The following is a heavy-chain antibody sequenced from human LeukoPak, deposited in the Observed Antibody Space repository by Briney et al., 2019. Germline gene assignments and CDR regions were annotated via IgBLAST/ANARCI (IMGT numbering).Heavy chain of an antibody. CDR3: AKVAAAGTMYYYMDV. CDR1: GFTFDDYA. D-gene: IGHD6-13*01. Sequence: GGSLRLSCAASGFTFDDYAMHWVRQAPGKGLEWVSGISWNSGSIGYADSVKGRFTISRDNAKNSLYLQMNSLRAEDMALYYCAKVAAAGTMYYYMDVWGIGTTVTVSS. V-gene: IGHV3-9*03. CDR2: ISWNSGSI. J-gene: IGHJ6*03.